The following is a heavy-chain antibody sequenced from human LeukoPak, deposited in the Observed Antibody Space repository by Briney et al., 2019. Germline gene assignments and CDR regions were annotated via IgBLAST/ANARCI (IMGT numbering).Heavy chain of an antibody. D-gene: IGHD2-15*01. CDR2: INPNSGGT. Sequence: ASVKVSCKASGYTFTGYYMHWVRQAPGQGLEWMGWINPNSGGTNYAQKFQGRVTMTRDTSISTAYMELSRLRSDDTAVYYCARVGFGGSYYYGMDVWGQGTTVTVSS. CDR1: GYTFTGYY. V-gene: IGHV1-2*02. CDR3: ARVGFGGSYYYGMDV. J-gene: IGHJ6*02.